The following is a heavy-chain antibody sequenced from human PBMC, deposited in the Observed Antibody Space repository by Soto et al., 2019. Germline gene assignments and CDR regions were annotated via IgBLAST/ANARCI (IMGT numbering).Heavy chain of an antibody. V-gene: IGHV3-30*18. Sequence: PGGSLRLSCAASGFASGNYGMHWVRQPPGKGLECILSILYAGSDKHYADSVKGGFTISRDDSKNTLYLQMDSLRPEDTTVYYCAKWEDVSHNPGGNYYYGMDVWGQGTTVTVSS. J-gene: IGHJ6*02. CDR1: GFASGNYG. CDR3: AKWEDVSHNPGGNYYYGMDV. D-gene: IGHD1-26*01. CDR2: ILYAGSDK.